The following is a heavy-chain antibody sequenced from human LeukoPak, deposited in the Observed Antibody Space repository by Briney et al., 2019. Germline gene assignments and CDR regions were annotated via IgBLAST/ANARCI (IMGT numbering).Heavy chain of an antibody. D-gene: IGHD6-13*01. Sequence: PGGSLRLSCAASGFTFSTSWMYWVRQAPGKGLVWVSRIKSDGSSTSYADSVKGRFTISRDNAKNSLYLQMNSLRAEDTAVYYCARGGLRIAAAVWGQGTLVTVSS. J-gene: IGHJ4*02. V-gene: IGHV3-74*01. CDR1: GFTFSTSW. CDR2: IKSDGSST. CDR3: ARGGLRIAAAV.